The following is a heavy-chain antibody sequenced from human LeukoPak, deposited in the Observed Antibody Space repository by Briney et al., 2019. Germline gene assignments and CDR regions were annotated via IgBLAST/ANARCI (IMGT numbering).Heavy chain of an antibody. CDR2: MNPNSANT. CDR3: ARASTSWYTGDQYYFDY. CDR1: GYTLTGDD. V-gene: IGHV1-8*01. Sequence: GASVKVSCKASGYTLTGDDINWVRQATGQGLEWMGWMNPNSANTGYAQKFRGRVTMTGNTSISTAYMELSSLRSEDTAVYYCARASTSWYTGDQYYFDYWGQGTLVTVSS. J-gene: IGHJ4*02. D-gene: IGHD6-13*01.